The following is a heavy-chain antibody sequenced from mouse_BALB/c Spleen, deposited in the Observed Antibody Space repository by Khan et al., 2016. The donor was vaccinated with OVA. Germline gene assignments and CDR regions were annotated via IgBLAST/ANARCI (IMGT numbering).Heavy chain of an antibody. CDR2: INPSSGYT. V-gene: IGHV1-4*01. CDR3: SRDGAYYRNDGWFAY. D-gene: IGHD2-14*01. J-gene: IGHJ3*01. CDR1: GYTFTSYT. Sequence: VQLQQSGAELARPGASVKMSCKASGYTFTSYTMHWIKQRPGQGLEWIGYINPSSGYTNYNQKFKDKATLTADKSSITAYMQLSSLTSDDSSVYYCSRDGAYYRNDGWFAYWGQGTLVTVSA.